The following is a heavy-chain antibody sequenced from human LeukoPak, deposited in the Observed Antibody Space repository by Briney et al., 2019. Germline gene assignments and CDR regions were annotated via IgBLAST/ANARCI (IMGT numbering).Heavy chain of an antibody. CDR1: GGSISSYY. CDR2: IHTSGSI. J-gene: IGHJ4*02. D-gene: IGHD3-22*01. Sequence: SETLSLTCTVSGGSISSYYWSWIRQPAGKGLERIGRIHTSGSINYNPSLKSRVTMSVDTSENQFSLKLSSVTAADTAVYYCARDKYYYNSSGYYYFDYWGQGTLVTVSS. V-gene: IGHV4-4*07. CDR3: ARDKYYYNSSGYYYFDY.